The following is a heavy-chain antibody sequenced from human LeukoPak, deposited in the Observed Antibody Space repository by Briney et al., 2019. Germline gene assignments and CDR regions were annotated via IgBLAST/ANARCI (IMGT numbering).Heavy chain of an antibody. D-gene: IGHD3-10*01. CDR1: GFTFSNYG. Sequence: GGSLRLSCAASGFTFSNYGMNWVRQAPGKGLEWVSGITGNGGTTYYADSVKGRFTISRDNSKNTVYLQMNSLRAEDTAVYYCAKSNGYGLVDIWGQGTMVTVSS. V-gene: IGHV3-23*01. J-gene: IGHJ3*02. CDR3: AKSNGYGLVDI. CDR2: ITGNGGTT.